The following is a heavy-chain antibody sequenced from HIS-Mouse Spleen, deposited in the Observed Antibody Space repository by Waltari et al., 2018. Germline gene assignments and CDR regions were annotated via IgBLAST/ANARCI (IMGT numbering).Heavy chain of an antibody. V-gene: IGHV4-39*07. Sequence: QLQLQESGPGLVKPSEPLSLPCTVPGGSISSTTSFWGWIRQPPGKGLEWTGSIYYSGSTYYNPSLKSRVTISVDTSKNQFSLKLSSVTAADTAVYYCAREIPYSSSWYDWYFDLWGRGTLVTVSS. J-gene: IGHJ2*01. D-gene: IGHD6-13*01. CDR2: IYYSGST. CDR3: AREIPYSSSWYDWYFDL. CDR1: GGSISSTTSF.